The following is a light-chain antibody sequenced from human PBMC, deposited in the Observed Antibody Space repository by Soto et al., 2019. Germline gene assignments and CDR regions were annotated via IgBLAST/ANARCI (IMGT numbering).Light chain of an antibody. CDR1: SSNIGAGHD. CDR2: GNG. J-gene: IGLJ1*01. Sequence: QSVLTQPRSVSGSPGQSVTISCTGSSSNIGAGHDVHWYQQLPGTAPKLLIYGNGNRPSGVPDRFSGSKSGTSASLAITGLQAEDEADYYCQSYDSSLSGSEVFGTGTKVTVL. CDR3: QSYDSSLSGSEV. V-gene: IGLV1-40*01.